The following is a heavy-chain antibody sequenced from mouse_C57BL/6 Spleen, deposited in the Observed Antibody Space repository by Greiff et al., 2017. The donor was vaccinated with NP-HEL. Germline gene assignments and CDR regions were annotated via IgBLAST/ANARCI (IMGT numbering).Heavy chain of an antibody. Sequence: VQLKESGAELVRPGASVKLSCTASGFNIKDDYMHWVKQRPEQGLEWIGWIDPENGATEYASKFQGKATITADTSSNTAYLQLSSLTSEDTAVYYCILGRGYFDVWGTGTTVTVSS. CDR3: ILGRGYFDV. J-gene: IGHJ1*03. CDR1: GFNIKDDY. V-gene: IGHV14-4*01. CDR2: IDPENGAT. D-gene: IGHD3-3*01.